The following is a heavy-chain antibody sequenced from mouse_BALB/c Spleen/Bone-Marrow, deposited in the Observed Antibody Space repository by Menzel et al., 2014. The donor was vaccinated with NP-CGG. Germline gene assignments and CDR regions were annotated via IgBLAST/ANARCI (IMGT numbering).Heavy chain of an antibody. J-gene: IGHJ4*01. Sequence: EVKLQESGGGLVQPGGSMKLSCVASGFTFSNYWMNWVRQSPEKGLEWVAEIRLKSNNYATHYAESVKGRFTISRDDFKSSVYLQMNNLRAEDTGIYYCTRRGRGCAMDYWGQGTSVTVSS. V-gene: IGHV6-6*02. CDR1: GFTFSNYW. CDR2: IRLKSNNYAT. CDR3: TRRGRGCAMDY.